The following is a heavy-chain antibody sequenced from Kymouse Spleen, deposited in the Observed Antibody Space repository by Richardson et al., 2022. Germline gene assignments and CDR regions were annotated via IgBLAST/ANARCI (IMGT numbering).Heavy chain of an antibody. Sequence: QLQLQESGPGLVKPSETLSLTCTVSGGSISSSSYYWGWIRQPPGKGLEWIGSIYYSGSTYYNPSLKSRVTISVDTSKNQFSLKLSSVTAADTAVYYCARHDDSNYYYYYGMDVWGQGTTVTVSS. CDR1: GGSISSSSYY. CDR2: IYYSGST. V-gene: IGHV4-39*01. CDR3: ARHDDSNYYYYYGMDV. D-gene: IGHD4-11,IGHD4-11*01. J-gene: IGHJ6*02.